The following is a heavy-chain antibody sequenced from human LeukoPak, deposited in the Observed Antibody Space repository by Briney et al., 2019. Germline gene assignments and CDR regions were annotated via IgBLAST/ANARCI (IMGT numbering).Heavy chain of an antibody. J-gene: IGHJ4*02. CDR3: ARERSLVPQGYSSSSTHFDY. D-gene: IGHD6-6*01. Sequence: GGSLRLSCAVSGITFSSYAMNWVRQAPGKGLEWVSGISGSGSTSGSESSTYYADSVKGRFTISRDNAKNSLYLQMNSLRAEDTAVYYCARERSLVPQGYSSSSTHFDYWGQGTLVTVSS. CDR1: GITFSSYA. V-gene: IGHV3-48*03. CDR2: ISGSGSTSGSESST.